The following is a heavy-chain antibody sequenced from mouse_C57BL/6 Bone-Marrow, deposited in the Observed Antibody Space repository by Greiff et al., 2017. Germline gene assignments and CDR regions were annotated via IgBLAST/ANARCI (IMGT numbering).Heavy chain of an antibody. Sequence: VLLQQSGPELVKPGASVKISCKASGYSFTSYYIHWVKQRPGQGLEWIGWIYPGSGNTKYNEKFKGKATLTADTSSSTAYMQLSSLTSEDSAVYYCARRDDYAWFAYWGQGTLVTVSA. D-gene: IGHD2-4*01. CDR3: ARRDDYAWFAY. V-gene: IGHV1-66*01. CDR2: IYPGSGNT. J-gene: IGHJ3*01. CDR1: GYSFTSYY.